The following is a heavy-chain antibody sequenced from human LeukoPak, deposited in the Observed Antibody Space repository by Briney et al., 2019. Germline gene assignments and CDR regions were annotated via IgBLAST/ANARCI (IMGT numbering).Heavy chain of an antibody. Sequence: GASVKVSCKASEYTFTGYYMHWVRQAPGQGLEWMGWINPNSGGTNYAQKFQGRVTMTRDTSISTAYMELSRLRSDDTAVYYCARDVSYDILTGYFLPDYWGQGTLVTVSS. CDR3: ARDVSYDILTGYFLPDY. CDR1: EYTFTGYY. D-gene: IGHD3-9*01. V-gene: IGHV1-2*02. J-gene: IGHJ4*02. CDR2: INPNSGGT.